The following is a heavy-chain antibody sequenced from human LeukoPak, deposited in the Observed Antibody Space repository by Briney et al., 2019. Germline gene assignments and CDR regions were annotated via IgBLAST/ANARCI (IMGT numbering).Heavy chain of an antibody. J-gene: IGHJ4*02. Sequence: GGSLRLSCEASGFTVNSNYMNWVRQAPGKGLEWVSVVYSDDTTYYADSVKGRFTISRDNSKNTLYLQMNNLRAEDTAVYYCARGGGYYAIDSWGQGTLVTVSS. D-gene: IGHD1-26*01. CDR1: GFTVNSNY. V-gene: IGHV3-53*01. CDR3: ARGGGYYAIDS. CDR2: VYSDDTT.